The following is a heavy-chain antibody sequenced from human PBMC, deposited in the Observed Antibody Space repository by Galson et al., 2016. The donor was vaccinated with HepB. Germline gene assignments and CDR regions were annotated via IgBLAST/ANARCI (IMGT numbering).Heavy chain of an antibody. D-gene: IGHD6-19*01. V-gene: IGHV3-33*01. CDR3: ARDWDCAWYSFYF. J-gene: IGHJ4*02. CDR1: GFTFSNYG. CDR2: IWYDGTYK. Sequence: SLRLSCAASGFTFSNYGMHWVRQAPGKGLEWVAVIWYDGTYKYYADSVKGRFTSSRDNTKNSLYLQMTTLKAEDTAVYFCARDWDCAWYSFYFWGQGTLVTVSS.